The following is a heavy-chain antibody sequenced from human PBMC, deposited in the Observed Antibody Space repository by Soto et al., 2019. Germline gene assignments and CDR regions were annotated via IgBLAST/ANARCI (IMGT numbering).Heavy chain of an antibody. V-gene: IGHV1-46*03. CDR1: GYTFSDYH. CDR2: MIPTDGST. Sequence: ASVKVSCKTSGYTFSDYHIHWVRQAPGQGLEWMGRMIPTDGSTMYAQKFQGRVTLTRDTSTSTAYMELTSLRFEDTAFYYCARDCYGSDYWGQGTQVTVSS. J-gene: IGHJ4*02. CDR3: ARDCYGSDY. D-gene: IGHD2-2*01.